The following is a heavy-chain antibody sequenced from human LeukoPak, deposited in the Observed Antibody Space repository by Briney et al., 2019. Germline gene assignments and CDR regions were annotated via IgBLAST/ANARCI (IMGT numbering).Heavy chain of an antibody. D-gene: IGHD3-3*01. V-gene: IGHV3-33*01. CDR2: IWYDGSNK. CDR3: ARELPPLEKYYFVY. Sequence: GGSLRLSCAASGFTFRSYGMHWVRQAPGKGLQWVAVIWYDGSNKYYADSVKGRFTISRDNSKNTLSLQMNSLRAEDTAVYYCARELPPLEKYYFVYWGQGTLVTVSS. J-gene: IGHJ4*02. CDR1: GFTFRSYG.